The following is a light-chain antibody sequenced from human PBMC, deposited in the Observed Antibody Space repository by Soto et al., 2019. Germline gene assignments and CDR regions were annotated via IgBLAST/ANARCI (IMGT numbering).Light chain of an antibody. CDR2: DAS. V-gene: IGKV3-11*01. J-gene: IGKJ5*01. CDR1: QSVGSY. Sequence: EIVLTQSPATLSLSPGARATLSCRASQSVGSYLAWYQQKPGQAPGLLIYDASNRATGIPARFSGSGSGTDFTLTISSLEPEFFAVYSCQQRGKWPPITFGQGTRLEIE. CDR3: QQRGKWPPIT.